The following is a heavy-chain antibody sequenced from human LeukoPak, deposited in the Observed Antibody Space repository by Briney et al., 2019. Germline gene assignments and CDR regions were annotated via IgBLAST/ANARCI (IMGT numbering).Heavy chain of an antibody. V-gene: IGHV4-39*07. CDR1: GGSISSSSYY. CDR2: IYYSGST. Sequence: SETLSLTCTVSGGSISSSSYYWGWIRQPPGKGLEWIGSIYYSGSTYYNPSLKSRVTISVDTSKNQFSLKLSSVTAADTAVYYCARTGRKRVFDCWGQGTLVTVSS. J-gene: IGHJ4*02. CDR3: ARTGRKRVFDC.